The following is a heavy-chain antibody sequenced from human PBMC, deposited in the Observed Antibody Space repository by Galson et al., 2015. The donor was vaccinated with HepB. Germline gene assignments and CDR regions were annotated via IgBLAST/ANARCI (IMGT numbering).Heavy chain of an antibody. J-gene: IGHJ4*02. Sequence: SVKVSCKASGYTFTTYTINWLRQAPGQGLEWMGWINTYIGTTKYAQKFQDRVTMTADTFTKTAYMELTSLRSDDTAMYYCARGGMAAIGGQTFDFWGQGTRVTVS. CDR3: ARGGMAAIGGQTFDF. V-gene: IGHV1-18*01. CDR2: INTYIGTT. D-gene: IGHD5-24*01. CDR1: GYTFTTYT.